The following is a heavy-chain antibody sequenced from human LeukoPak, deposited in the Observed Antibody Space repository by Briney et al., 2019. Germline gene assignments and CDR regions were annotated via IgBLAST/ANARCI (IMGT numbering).Heavy chain of an antibody. Sequence: PGGSLRLSCAASGFTFSSYGMHWVRQAPGKGLEWVAVISYDGSNKYYADSVKGRFTISRDNSKNTLYLQMNSLRAEDTAVYYCATPDPGIAAARFTGMDVWGQGTTVTVSS. J-gene: IGHJ6*02. CDR2: ISYDGSNK. CDR1: GFTFSSYG. V-gene: IGHV3-30*03. D-gene: IGHD6-13*01. CDR3: ATPDPGIAAARFTGMDV.